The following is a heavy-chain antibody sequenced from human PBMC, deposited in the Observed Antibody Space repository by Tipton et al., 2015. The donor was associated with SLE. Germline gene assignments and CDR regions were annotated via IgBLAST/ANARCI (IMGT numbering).Heavy chain of an antibody. J-gene: IGHJ4*02. CDR1: GFTYSSYA. D-gene: IGHD2-21*02. Sequence: GSLRLSCAASGFTYSSYAMSWVRQAPGKGLEWVSAISGSGGSTYYADSVKGRFTISRDNAKNSLYLQMNSLRAEDTAVYYCARMAVTGRGFDYWGQGTLVNVP. CDR3: ARMAVTGRGFDY. V-gene: IGHV3-23*01. CDR2: ISGSGGST.